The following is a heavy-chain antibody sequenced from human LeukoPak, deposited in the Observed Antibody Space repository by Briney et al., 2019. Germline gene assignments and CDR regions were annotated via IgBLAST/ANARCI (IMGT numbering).Heavy chain of an antibody. Sequence: PGGSLRLSCAASGFTFSSYETNWDRHAPGQGLEWVSYISSSGSTIYYADSVKGRFTISRDNAKNSLYLQMNSLRAEDTAVYYCAELGITMIGGVWGKGTTVTISS. V-gene: IGHV3-48*03. CDR1: GFTFSSYE. CDR3: AELGITMIGGV. CDR2: ISSSGSTI. D-gene: IGHD3-10*02. J-gene: IGHJ6*04.